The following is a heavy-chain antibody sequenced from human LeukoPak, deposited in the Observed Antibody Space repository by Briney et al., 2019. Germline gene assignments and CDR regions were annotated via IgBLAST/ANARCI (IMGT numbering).Heavy chain of an antibody. V-gene: IGHV5-51*01. CDR2: IYPGDSDT. Sequence: GESLKISCKGSGYSFTSYWIGWVRQVPGKGLEWMGIIYPGDSDTRYSRSFQGQVTISADKSISTAYLQWSSLKASDTAMYYCARPFHYGSGKTSIDYWGQGTLVTVSS. CDR3: ARPFHYGSGKTSIDY. D-gene: IGHD3-10*01. J-gene: IGHJ4*02. CDR1: GYSFTSYW.